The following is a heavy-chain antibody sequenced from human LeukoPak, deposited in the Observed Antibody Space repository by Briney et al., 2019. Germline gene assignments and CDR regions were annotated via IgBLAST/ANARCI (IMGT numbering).Heavy chain of an antibody. Sequence: GGSLRLSCAASGFTFSGSAMHWVRQASGKGLEWVGRIRSKANSYATAYAASVKGRFTISRDDSKNTAYLQMNSLKTEDTAVYYCAKDLELRRLGELSLVYWGQGTLVTVSS. CDR2: IRSKANSYAT. V-gene: IGHV3-73*01. J-gene: IGHJ4*02. CDR3: AKDLELRRLGELSLVY. CDR1: GFTFSGSA. D-gene: IGHD3-16*02.